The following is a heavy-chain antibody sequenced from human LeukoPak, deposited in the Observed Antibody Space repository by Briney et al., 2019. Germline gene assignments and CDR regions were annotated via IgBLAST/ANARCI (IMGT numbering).Heavy chain of an antibody. CDR3: ARDQERAGGY. CDR2: IRSKANSYAT. J-gene: IGHJ4*02. Sequence: GGSLRLSCAASGFTFSGSAMPWVRQASGKGLEWVGRIRSKANSYATAYAASVKGRFTISRDDSKNTAYLQMNSLRAEDTAVYYCARDQERAGGYWGQGTLVTVSS. CDR1: GFTFSGSA. D-gene: IGHD1-1*01. V-gene: IGHV3-73*01.